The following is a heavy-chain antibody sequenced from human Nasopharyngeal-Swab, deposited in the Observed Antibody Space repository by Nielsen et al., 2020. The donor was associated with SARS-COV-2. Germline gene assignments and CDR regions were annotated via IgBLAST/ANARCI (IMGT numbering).Heavy chain of an antibody. CDR3: ARAYYFDS. CDR2: ISSSGSTI. Sequence: GESLKISCAASGFTFSSYEMNWVRQAPGKGLEWVSYISSSGSTIYYADSVKGRFTISRDNAKNTLSLQMNSLRAEDTALYYCARAYYFDSWGQGTLVTVSS. V-gene: IGHV3-48*03. J-gene: IGHJ4*02. CDR1: GFTFSSYE.